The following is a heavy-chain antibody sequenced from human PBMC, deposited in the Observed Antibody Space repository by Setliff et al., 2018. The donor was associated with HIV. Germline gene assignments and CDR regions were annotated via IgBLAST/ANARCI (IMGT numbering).Heavy chain of an antibody. D-gene: IGHD4-4*01. V-gene: IGHV1-18*01. Sequence: GASVKVSCKASGYTFTDYAITWVRQAPGQGLEWTGWISLYNGDADYAQNLQGRVAMTTDTSTSTAYMELRSLRSDDTAVYYCARERTTLTPHGLGYMDVWGKGTTVTVSS. CDR2: ISLYNGDA. J-gene: IGHJ6*03. CDR3: ARERTTLTPHGLGYMDV. CDR1: GYTFTDYA.